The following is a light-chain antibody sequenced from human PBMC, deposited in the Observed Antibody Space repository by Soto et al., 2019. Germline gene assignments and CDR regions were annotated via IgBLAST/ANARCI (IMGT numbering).Light chain of an antibody. V-gene: IGKV3-20*01. CDR1: QPVFIRY. J-gene: IGKJ1*01. CDR3: QQYGSPTWT. CDR2: GAS. Sequence: EAVLTQSPGTLSLSPGERATLSCRASQPVFIRYLAWYQQKPGQAPRLLIYGASTRATGIPDRFSGSGSGTDFTLTISRLEPEDFAVYYCQQYGSPTWTFGQGTKVDIK.